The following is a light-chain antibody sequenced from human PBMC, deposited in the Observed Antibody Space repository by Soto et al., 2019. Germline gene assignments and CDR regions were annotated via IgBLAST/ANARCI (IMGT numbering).Light chain of an antibody. Sequence: DIHLTQSPSFLSASVGDRVTVTCRASQGVSTYLAWYQQKPGKAPKLLIYGASTLQSGVPSRFSGSGSGTEFNLTISTLQPEDFATYYCQQLNSESFTFGPGTKVDIK. V-gene: IGKV1-9*01. CDR2: GAS. CDR3: QQLNSESFT. J-gene: IGKJ3*01. CDR1: QGVSTY.